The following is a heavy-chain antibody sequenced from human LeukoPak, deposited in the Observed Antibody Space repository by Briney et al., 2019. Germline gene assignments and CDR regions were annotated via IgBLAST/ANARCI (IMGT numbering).Heavy chain of an antibody. CDR2: IYSGGST. D-gene: IGHD5-12*01. CDR1: GLTVSSNY. V-gene: IGHV3-53*01. CDR3: AREGEVKYSGYVAPDH. J-gene: IGHJ4*02. Sequence: PGGSLRLSCAASGLTVSSNYMSWVRQAPGKGLEWVSVIYSGGSTYYADSVKGRFTISRDNSKNTLYLQMNSLRAEDTAVYYCAREGEVKYSGYVAPDHWGQGTLVTVTS.